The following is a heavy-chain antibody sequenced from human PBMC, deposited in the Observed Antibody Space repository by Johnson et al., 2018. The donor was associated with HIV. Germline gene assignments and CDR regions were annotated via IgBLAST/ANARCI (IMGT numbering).Heavy chain of an antibody. CDR2: LYSGGST. V-gene: IGHV3-66*02. CDR3: GRAKGNSYYGSGHDAFDI. J-gene: IGHJ3*02. D-gene: IGHD3-10*01. CDR1: GFTVRRNY. Sequence: VQLVESGGGLVQPVASLRLSCAASGFTVRRNYMTWVRQAPGTGLEWVSILYSGGSTYYADSVKGRFSITRDNSKNTLFLQLNSLRAEDTAVYYCGRAKGNSYYGSGHDAFDIWGRGTIVTVSS.